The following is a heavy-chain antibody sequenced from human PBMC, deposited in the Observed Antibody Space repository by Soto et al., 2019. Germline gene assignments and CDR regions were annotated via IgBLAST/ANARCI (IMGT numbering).Heavy chain of an antibody. CDR1: GYTFTTYG. V-gene: IGHV1-18*01. CDR2: INTHNGNT. Sequence: ASVKVSCKASGYTFTTYGISWVRQAPGEGLEWLGWINTHNGNTNYAQNLQGRVFMTADTSTNTAYMKLRSLRSDDTAIYFSKREGSAPYYYSARNAWGKGTRVTVSS. CDR3: KREGSAPYYYSARNA. D-gene: IGHD3-22*01. J-gene: IGHJ6*04.